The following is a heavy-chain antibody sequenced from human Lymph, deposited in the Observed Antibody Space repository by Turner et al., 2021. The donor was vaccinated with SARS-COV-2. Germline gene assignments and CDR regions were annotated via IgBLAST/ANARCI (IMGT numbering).Heavy chain of an antibody. CDR1: GCTFSSCS. V-gene: IGHV3-21*01. D-gene: IGHD6-19*01. Sequence: EVQLVESGGGLVKPGGSMRLPRAASGCTFSSCSMNWVRQAPGKGLEWFSSITSSSSYIYYAESVKGRFTISRDNAKKSLYLQMSSLRAEDTAVYYCARGGRPPWQWLGLGNFDYWGQGTLVTVSS. J-gene: IGHJ4*02. CDR2: ITSSSSYI. CDR3: ARGGRPPWQWLGLGNFDY.